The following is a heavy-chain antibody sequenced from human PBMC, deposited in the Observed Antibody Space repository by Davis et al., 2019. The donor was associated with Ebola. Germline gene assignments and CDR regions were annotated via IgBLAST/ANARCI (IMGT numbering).Heavy chain of an antibody. CDR2: IYYSGST. J-gene: IGHJ4*02. V-gene: IGHV4-59*08. Sequence: SETLSLTCTVSGGSISSYYWSWIRQPPGKGLEWIGYIYYSGSTNYNPSLKSRVTISVDTSKNQFSLKLSSVTAADTAVYYCARHGTVYYYDSSGFLVDWGQGTLVTVSS. CDR1: GGSISSYY. D-gene: IGHD3-22*01. CDR3: ARHGTVYYYDSSGFLVD.